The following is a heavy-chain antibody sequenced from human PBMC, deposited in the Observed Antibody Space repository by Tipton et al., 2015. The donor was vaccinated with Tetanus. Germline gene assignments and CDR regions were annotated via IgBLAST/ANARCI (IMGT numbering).Heavy chain of an antibody. J-gene: IGHJ3*02. V-gene: IGHV4-34*01. D-gene: IGHD1/OR15-1a*01. CDR2: VHYTGKD. Sequence: TLSLTCAVYGTSFKDYYWSWIRQPPGKGLEWVGYVHYTGKDNYNPSLRSRVTLSVDTSKNQFSLQMSSVTAADTAVYYCARIGWPENNKPGFDIWGQGTMVTVPS. CDR1: GTSFKDYY. CDR3: ARIGWPENNKPGFDI.